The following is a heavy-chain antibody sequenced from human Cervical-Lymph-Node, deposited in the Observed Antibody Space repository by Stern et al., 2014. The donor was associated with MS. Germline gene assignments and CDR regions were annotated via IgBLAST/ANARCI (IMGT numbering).Heavy chain of an antibody. CDR1: GFSLNSRGVG. CDR2: IYWDDYK. CDR3: AHTLITLDRGVPFDY. J-gene: IGHJ4*02. Sequence: QITLKESGPTLVKPTQTLTLTCTFSGFSLNSRGVGVGWIRQPPGKALEWLALIYWDDYKRYRPSPKGRLTITEDSSKNQVVLTMTNMDPVDTATYYCAHTLITLDRGVPFDYWGQGTLVIVSS. V-gene: IGHV2-5*02. D-gene: IGHD3-10*01.